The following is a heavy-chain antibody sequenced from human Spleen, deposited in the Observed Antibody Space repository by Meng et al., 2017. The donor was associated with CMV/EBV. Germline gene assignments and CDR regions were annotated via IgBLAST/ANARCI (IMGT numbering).Heavy chain of an antibody. CDR1: GGNLNSYA. D-gene: IGHD3-10*01. V-gene: IGHV1-69*05. J-gene: IGHJ4*02. Sequence: SVQVSCKVSGGNLNSYALSWVRQAPGQGLEWVGGIIALFGNTKYAQNFQGRVTVTTDDSKTTAYMELRSLRSDDTAVYYCTRDPMVRAAGDYWGQGTLVTVSS. CDR3: TRDPMVRAAGDY. CDR2: IIALFGNT.